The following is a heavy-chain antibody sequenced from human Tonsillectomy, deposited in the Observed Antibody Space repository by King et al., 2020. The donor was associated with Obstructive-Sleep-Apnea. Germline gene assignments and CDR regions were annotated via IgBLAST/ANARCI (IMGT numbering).Heavy chain of an antibody. D-gene: IGHD6-13*01. J-gene: IGHJ4*02. CDR2: IYWDDDN. CDR1: GFSLSTSGVG. V-gene: IGHV2-5*02. CDR3: ARGSGYSSSWYWFDY. Sequence: TLKESGPTLVKPTQTLTLTCTFSGFSLSTSGVGVGWIRQPPGKALEWLALIYWDDDNRYSPSLKSRLTITKDTSKNQVLLTMTNMDPVDTATYYCARGSGYSSSWYWFDYWGQGTLVTVSS.